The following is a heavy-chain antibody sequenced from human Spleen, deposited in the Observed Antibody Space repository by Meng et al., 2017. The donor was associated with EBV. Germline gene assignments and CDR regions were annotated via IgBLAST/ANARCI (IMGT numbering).Heavy chain of an antibody. J-gene: IGHJ4*02. CDR2: TNEDGRIT. V-gene: IGHV3-74*01. Sequence: EVQLVESGGTLVQPGGSLRLSCAVSGFRFSRYWMHWVRQVPGKGLEWVSRTNEDGRITNYADSVKGRFTISRDNTNNTLYLHMNSLRAEDTAVYFCSRDLVGSDDDWGQGTLVTVSS. CDR1: GFRFSRYW. CDR3: SRDLVGSDDD. D-gene: IGHD6-25*01.